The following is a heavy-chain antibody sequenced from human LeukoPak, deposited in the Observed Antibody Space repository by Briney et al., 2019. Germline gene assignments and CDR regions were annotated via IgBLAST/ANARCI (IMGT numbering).Heavy chain of an antibody. CDR1: GYTFTSYY. V-gene: IGHV1-46*01. Sequence: GASVKVSCKASGYTFTSYYMHWVRQAPGQGLEWMGIINPSGGSTSYAQKFQGRVTMTRDTSTSTVYMELSSLRSEDTAIYYCARDAPDCRSPRCWYFDYWGQGTLVTVSS. D-gene: IGHD2-2*01. J-gene: IGHJ4*02. CDR2: INPSGGST. CDR3: ARDAPDCRSPRCWYFDY.